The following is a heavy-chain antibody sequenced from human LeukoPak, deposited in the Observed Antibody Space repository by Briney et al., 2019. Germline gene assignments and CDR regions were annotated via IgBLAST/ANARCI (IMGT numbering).Heavy chain of an antibody. CDR1: GGTFSSYA. J-gene: IGHJ6*02. D-gene: IGHD3-10*01. V-gene: IGHV1-8*02. CDR3: ARVGPRITPGRDV. CDR2: MNPNSGNT. Sequence: GASVKVSCKASGGTFSSYAISWVRQAPGQGLEWMGWMNPNSGNTGYAQKFQGRVTMTRNTSISTAYMELSSLRSEDTAVYYCARVGPRITPGRDVWGQGTTVPFSS.